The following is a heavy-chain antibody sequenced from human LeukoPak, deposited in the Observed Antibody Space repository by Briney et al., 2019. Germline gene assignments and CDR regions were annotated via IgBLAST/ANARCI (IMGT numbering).Heavy chain of an antibody. D-gene: IGHD5-18*01. Sequence: SQTLSLTCTVSGGSISSGGYYWSWIRQHPGKGLEWIGYIYYSGSTYYNPSLKSRVTISVDTSKNQFSLKLSSVTAADTAVYYCARDNVDTAMAYFDYWGQGTLVTVSS. CDR2: IYYSGST. CDR1: GGSISSGGYY. V-gene: IGHV4-31*03. J-gene: IGHJ4*02. CDR3: ARDNVDTAMAYFDY.